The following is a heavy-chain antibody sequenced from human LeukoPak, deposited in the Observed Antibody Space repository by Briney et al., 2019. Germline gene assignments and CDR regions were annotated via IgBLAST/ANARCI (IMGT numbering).Heavy chain of an antibody. J-gene: IGHJ6*02. D-gene: IGHD1-26*01. CDR3: ARGQVRVGATSGMDV. CDR1: GGSFSGYY. V-gene: IGHV4-34*01. Sequence: PSETLSLTCAVYGGSFSGYYWSWIRQPPGKGREWMGEINHSGSTNYNPSLKSRVTISVDTSKNQFSLKLSSVTAADTAVYYCARGQVRVGATSGMDVWGQGTTVTVSS. CDR2: INHSGST.